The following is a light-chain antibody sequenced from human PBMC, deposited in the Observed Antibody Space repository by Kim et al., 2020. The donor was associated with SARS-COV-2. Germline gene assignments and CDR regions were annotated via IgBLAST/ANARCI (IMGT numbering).Light chain of an antibody. CDR3: SSYTSSSTSPYV. V-gene: IGLV2-14*01. J-gene: IGLJ1*01. CDR1: SSDVGGYNY. CDR2: DVS. Sequence: QSALTHPASVSGSPGQSITISCTGTSSDVGGYNYVSWYQQHPGKAPKLMIYDVSKRPSGVSNRFSGSKSGNTASLTISGLQAEDEADYYCSSYTSSSTSPYVFGTGTKVTVL.